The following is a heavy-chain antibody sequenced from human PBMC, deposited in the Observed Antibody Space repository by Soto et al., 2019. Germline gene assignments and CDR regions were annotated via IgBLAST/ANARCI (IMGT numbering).Heavy chain of an antibody. J-gene: IGHJ4*02. CDR3: ARDKGRYGGNFYPDFDY. CDR2: IYYSGST. CDR1: GGSISSGDYY. D-gene: IGHD2-15*01. Sequence: QVQLQESGPGLVKPSQTLSLTCTVSGGSISSGDYYWSWIRQPPGKGLEWIGYIYYSGSTYYNPSLKSRGTISVDTSKNQFSLKLSSVTAADTAVYYCARDKGRYGGNFYPDFDYWGQGTLVTVSS. V-gene: IGHV4-30-4*01.